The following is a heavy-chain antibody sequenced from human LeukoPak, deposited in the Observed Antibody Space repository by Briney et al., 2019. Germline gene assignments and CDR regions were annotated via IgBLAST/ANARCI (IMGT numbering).Heavy chain of an antibody. CDR3: ARGGYSYGPYWYFDL. CDR1: GFIFSSYS. V-gene: IGHV3-48*04. D-gene: IGHD5-18*01. Sequence: GGSLRLSCAASGFIFSSYSMNWVRQAPGKGLEWVSYISSSGSTIYYADSVKGRFTISRDNAKNSLYLQMNSLRAEDTAVYYCARGGYSYGPYWYFDLWGRGTLVTVSS. CDR2: ISSSGSTI. J-gene: IGHJ2*01.